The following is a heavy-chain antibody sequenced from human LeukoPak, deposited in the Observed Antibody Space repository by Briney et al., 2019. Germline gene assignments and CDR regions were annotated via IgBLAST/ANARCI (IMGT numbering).Heavy chain of an antibody. D-gene: IGHD6-13*01. V-gene: IGHV3-30*03. CDR3: ATLLSWPKDY. J-gene: IGHJ4*02. CDR1: GFTFSSYG. Sequence: PGRSLRLSCAASGFTFSSYGMHWVRQAPGKGLEWVAVISYDGSNKYYADSVKGRFTISRDNSKNTLYLQMNSLRAEDTAGYYCATLLSWPKDYWGQGTLVTVSS. CDR2: ISYDGSNK.